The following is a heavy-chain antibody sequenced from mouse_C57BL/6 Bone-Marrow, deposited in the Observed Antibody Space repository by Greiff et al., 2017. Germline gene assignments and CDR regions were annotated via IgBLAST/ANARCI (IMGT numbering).Heavy chain of an antibody. Sequence: QVQLKQPGAELVRPGSSVKLSCKASDYTFTSYWMAWVKQRPGQGLEWIGNIYPSDSETHYNQKFKDKATLTVDKSSSTAYVQLSSLTSEDSAVYYCARERDYWGKGTTLTVSS. V-gene: IGHV1-61*01. CDR1: DYTFTSYW. J-gene: IGHJ2*01. CDR3: ARERDY. CDR2: IYPSDSET.